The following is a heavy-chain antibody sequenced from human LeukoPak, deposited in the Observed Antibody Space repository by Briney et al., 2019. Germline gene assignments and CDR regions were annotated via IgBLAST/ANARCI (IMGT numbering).Heavy chain of an antibody. V-gene: IGHV4-59*01. Sequence: PSETLSLTCTVSGGSISSYYWSWIRQPPGKGLEWIGYIYYSGSTDYNPSLKSRVTISVDTSKNQFSLKLSSVTAADTAVYYCARGRQTGTYYDFWSGYYPNWFDPWGQGTLVTVSS. D-gene: IGHD3-3*01. CDR2: IYYSGST. J-gene: IGHJ5*02. CDR3: ARGRQTGTYYDFWSGYYPNWFDP. CDR1: GGSISSYY.